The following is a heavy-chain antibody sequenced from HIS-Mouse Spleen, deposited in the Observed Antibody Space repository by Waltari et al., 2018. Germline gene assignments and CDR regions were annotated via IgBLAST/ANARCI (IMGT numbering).Heavy chain of an antibody. V-gene: IGHV4-39*07. CDR2: IYYSGST. J-gene: IGHJ3*02. Sequence: QLQLQESGPGLVKPSETLSLTCTVSGGSISSSSYYWGWIRQPPVKGLEGIGSIYYSGSTYYNPSLKSRVTISVDTSKNQFSLKLSSVTAADTAVYYCARDRDLTYYYDSSGYYPGAFDIWGQGTMVTVSS. CDR3: ARDRDLTYYYDSSGYYPGAFDI. CDR1: GGSISSSSYY. D-gene: IGHD3-22*01.